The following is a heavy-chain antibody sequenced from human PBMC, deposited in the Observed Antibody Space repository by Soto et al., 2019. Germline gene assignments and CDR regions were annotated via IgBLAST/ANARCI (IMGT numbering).Heavy chain of an antibody. D-gene: IGHD2-15*01. V-gene: IGHV3-11*01. Sequence: LSLTCAVSGGSISSGGYSWSWIRQAPGKGLEWVSYISSSGSTIYYADSVKGRFTISRDNAKNSLYLQMNSLRAEDTAVYYCARSRVYCSGGSCLYYFDYWGQGTLVTVSS. CDR3: ARSRVYCSGGSCLYYFDY. J-gene: IGHJ4*02. CDR2: ISSSGSTI. CDR1: GGSISSGGYS.